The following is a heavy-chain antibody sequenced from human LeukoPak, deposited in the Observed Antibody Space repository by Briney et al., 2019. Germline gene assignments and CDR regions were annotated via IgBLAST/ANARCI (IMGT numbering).Heavy chain of an antibody. Sequence: SETLSLTYTVSGGSISSSSYYWGWIRQPPGKGLEWIGSIYYSGSTYYNPSLKSRVTISVDTSKNQFSLKLSSVTAADTAVYYCASVHYDFWSGYWFYYFDYWGQGTLVTVSS. CDR2: IYYSGST. D-gene: IGHD3-3*01. CDR3: ASVHYDFWSGYWFYYFDY. CDR1: GGSISSSSYY. V-gene: IGHV4-39*01. J-gene: IGHJ4*02.